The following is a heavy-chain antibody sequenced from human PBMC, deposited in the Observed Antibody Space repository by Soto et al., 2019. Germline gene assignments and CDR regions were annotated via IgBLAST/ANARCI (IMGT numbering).Heavy chain of an antibody. V-gene: IGHV3-30-3*01. J-gene: IGHJ6*02. CDR2: ISYDGSNK. D-gene: IGHD6-13*01. Sequence: QVQLVESGGGVVQPGRSLRLSCAASGFTFSSYAMHWVRQAPGKGLEWVAVISYDGSNKYYADSVKGRFTISRDNSKNTLYLQMNSLRAVDTAVNYWATDRTRSEYSSSSYAVGGSGRYYGMDVWGRGTTVTVSS. CDR1: GFTFSSYA. CDR3: ATDRTRSEYSSSSYAVGGSGRYYGMDV.